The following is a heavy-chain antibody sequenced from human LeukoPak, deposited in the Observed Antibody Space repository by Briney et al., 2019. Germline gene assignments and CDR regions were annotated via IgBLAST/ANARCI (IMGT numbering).Heavy chain of an antibody. CDR3: ARLEFAHDYGDYGGWFDP. J-gene: IGHJ5*02. CDR1: GFTFSSYE. CDR2: ISSSGSTI. V-gene: IGHV3-48*03. Sequence: GGSLRLSCAASGFTFSSYEMSWVRQAPGKGLEWVSYISSSGSTIYYADSVKGRFTISRDNAKNSLYLQMNSLRAEDTAVYYCARLEFAHDYGDYGGWFDPWGQGTLVTVSS. D-gene: IGHD4-17*01.